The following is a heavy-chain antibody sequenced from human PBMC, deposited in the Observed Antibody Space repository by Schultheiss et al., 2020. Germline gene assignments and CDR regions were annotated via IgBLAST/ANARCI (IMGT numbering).Heavy chain of an antibody. CDR3: ATHYYGSGSYYKSWEFDY. V-gene: IGHV3-33*08. D-gene: IGHD3-10*01. CDR2: ILYDGSNE. J-gene: IGHJ4*02. CDR1: GFTVSSNY. Sequence: GGSLRLSCAASGFTVSSNYMSWVRQAPGKGLEWVALILYDGSNEYYADSVKGRFTISRDNSKNTLYLQMNSLRAEDTAVYYCATHYYGSGSYYKSWEFDYWGQGTLVTVSS.